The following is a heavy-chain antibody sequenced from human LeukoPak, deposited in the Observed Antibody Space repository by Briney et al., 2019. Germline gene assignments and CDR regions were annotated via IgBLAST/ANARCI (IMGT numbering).Heavy chain of an antibody. CDR1: GFTFSSYG. Sequence: GGSLRLSCAASGFTFSSYGMHWVRQAPGKGLEWVAVIWYDGSNKYYADSVKGRFTISRDNSKNTLYLQMNSLRAEDTAVYYCAREPPYDFWSGYYKFLDYWGQGTLVTVS. D-gene: IGHD3-3*01. V-gene: IGHV3-33*01. CDR3: AREPPYDFWSGYYKFLDY. CDR2: IWYDGSNK. J-gene: IGHJ4*02.